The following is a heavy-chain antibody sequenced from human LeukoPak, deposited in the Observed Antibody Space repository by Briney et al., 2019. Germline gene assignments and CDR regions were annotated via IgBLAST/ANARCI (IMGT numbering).Heavy chain of an antibody. CDR2: IYNAVTI. J-gene: IGHJ4*02. V-gene: IGHV3-53*01. CDR3: ILTTVTTSVEY. CDR1: GFAVSSNY. D-gene: IGHD4-17*01. Sequence: GGSLRLSCAASGFAVSSNYMNWVRQAPGKGLEWVSVIYNAVTIHYADSVKGRFTISSDNSKNTVYLQMNSLRAEDTAVYYCILTTVTTSVEYWGQGTLVTVSS.